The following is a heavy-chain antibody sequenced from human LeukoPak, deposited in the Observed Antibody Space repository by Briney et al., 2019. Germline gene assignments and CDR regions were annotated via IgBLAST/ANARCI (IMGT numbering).Heavy chain of an antibody. D-gene: IGHD6-13*01. V-gene: IGHV1-24*01. CDR1: GYTLTELS. CDR2: FDPEDGET. J-gene: IGHJ4*02. CDR3: ATRPSSSWFPFDY. Sequence: ASVKVSCKVSGYTLTELSMHWVRQAPGKGLEWMGGFDPEDGETIYAQKFQGRVTMTEDTSTDTAYIELSSLRSEDTAVYYCATRPSSSWFPFDYWGQGTLVTVSS.